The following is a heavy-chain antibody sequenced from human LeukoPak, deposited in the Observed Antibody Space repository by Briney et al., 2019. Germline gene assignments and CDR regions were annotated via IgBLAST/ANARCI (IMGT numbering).Heavy chain of an antibody. CDR2: ISSSSSYT. D-gene: IGHD3-22*01. J-gene: IGHJ4*02. V-gene: IGHV3-11*03. CDR3: ATSSNTYYYDSSGYPYYFDY. CDR1: GFTFSDYY. Sequence: GGSLRLSCAASGFTFSDYYMSWIRQAPGKGLEWVSYISSSSSYTNYADSVKGRFTISRDNAKNSLYLQINSLRAEDTAVYYCATSSNTYYYDSSGYPYYFDYWGQGTLVTVSS.